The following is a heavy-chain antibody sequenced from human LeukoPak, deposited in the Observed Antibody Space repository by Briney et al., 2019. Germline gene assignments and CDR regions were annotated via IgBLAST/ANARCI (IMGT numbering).Heavy chain of an antibody. V-gene: IGHV4-34*01. J-gene: IGHJ4*02. Sequence: SETLSLTCAVYGGSFSGYYWSWIRQPPGKGLEWIGEINHSGSTNHNPSLKSRVTISVGTSKNQFSLKLSSVTAADTAVYYCARGQGTVTTHWGQGTLVTVSS. CDR1: GGSFSGYY. CDR3: ARGQGTVTTH. D-gene: IGHD4-17*01. CDR2: INHSGST.